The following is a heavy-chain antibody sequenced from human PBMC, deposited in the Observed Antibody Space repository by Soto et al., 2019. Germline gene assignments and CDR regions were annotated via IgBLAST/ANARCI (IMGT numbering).Heavy chain of an antibody. CDR2: IFYRGKT. D-gene: IGHD6-19*01. CDR1: GGSISGSDYY. V-gene: IGHV4-39*01. CDR3: TDMRGQWRPRD. J-gene: IGHJ4*02. Sequence: QLQLQESGPGLVRPSETLSLTCTVSGGSISGSDYYWGWILQPPGKGLEWIGKIFYRGKTYYSPSLKSRATISVDTSKNQFSLKLTSVTVADTATYYCTDMRGQWRPRDWGRGTLVTVSS.